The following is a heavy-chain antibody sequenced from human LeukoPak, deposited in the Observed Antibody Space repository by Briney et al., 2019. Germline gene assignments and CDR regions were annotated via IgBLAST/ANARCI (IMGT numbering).Heavy chain of an antibody. CDR2: IKQDGSEK. Sequence: GGSLRLSCAASGFTFSTYWMSWVRQTPGKGLGWVANIKQDGSEKHYVDSVKGRFTISRDNAKNSLYLQMNSLRAEDTAVYYCARDSRAYSSDWDVDYWGQGTLVTVSS. D-gene: IGHD6-19*01. CDR1: GFTFSTYW. J-gene: IGHJ4*02. CDR3: ARDSRAYSSDWDVDY. V-gene: IGHV3-7*01.